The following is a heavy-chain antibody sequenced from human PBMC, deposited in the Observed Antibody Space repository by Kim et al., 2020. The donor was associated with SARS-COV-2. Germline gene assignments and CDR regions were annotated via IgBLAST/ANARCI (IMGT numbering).Heavy chain of an antibody. CDR1: GFIFGDHG. CDR2: IRSNTYGGTT. CDR3: TREGGSTGTTNNRWYYMDV. Sequence: GESLRLSCSASGFIFGDHGMSWVRQAPGKGLEWVSFIRSNTYGGTTEYAASVKGRFTISRDDSKSIAYLQMHSLKTDDTAVYYCTREGGSTGTTNNRWYYMDVWGKGTTVTVSS. D-gene: IGHD2-15*01. J-gene: IGHJ6*03. V-gene: IGHV3-49*04.